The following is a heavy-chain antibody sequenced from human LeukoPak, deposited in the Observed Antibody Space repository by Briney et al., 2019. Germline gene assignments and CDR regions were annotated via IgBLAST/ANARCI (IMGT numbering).Heavy chain of an antibody. Sequence: SETLSLTCTVSGGSISSYYWSWIRQPPGKGLEWIGYIYYSGSTNYNPSLKSRVTISVDTSKNQFSLKLSSVTAADTAVYYCAGSLAYDILTGYYLYYFDYWGQGTLVTVSS. CDR2: IYYSGST. CDR1: GGSISSYY. J-gene: IGHJ4*02. D-gene: IGHD3-9*01. CDR3: AGSLAYDILTGYYLYYFDY. V-gene: IGHV4-59*08.